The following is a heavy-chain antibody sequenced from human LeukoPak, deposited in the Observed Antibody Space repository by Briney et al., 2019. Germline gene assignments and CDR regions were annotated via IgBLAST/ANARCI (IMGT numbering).Heavy chain of an antibody. CDR3: ARGTENYSSGWYGSPQDYYMDV. D-gene: IGHD6-19*01. V-gene: IGHV1-8*01. Sequence: ASVKVSCKASGYTFTSYDINWVRQATGQGLEWMGCMNPNSGNTGYAQKFQGRVTMTRNTSISTAYMELSSLRSEDTAVYYCARGTENYSSGWYGSPQDYYMDVWGKGTTVTVSS. J-gene: IGHJ6*03. CDR2: MNPNSGNT. CDR1: GYTFTSYD.